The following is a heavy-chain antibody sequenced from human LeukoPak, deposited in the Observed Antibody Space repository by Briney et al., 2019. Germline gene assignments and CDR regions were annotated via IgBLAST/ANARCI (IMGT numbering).Heavy chain of an antibody. Sequence: SETLSLTCTVSGGSISSSSYYWGWIRQPPGKGLEWIGSIYYSGSTYYNPSLKSRVTISVDTSKNQFSLKLSSVTAADTAVYYCAREVDYYDSSGYYPTWFDPWGQGTLVTVSS. J-gene: IGHJ5*02. V-gene: IGHV4-39*07. CDR1: GGSISSSSYY. CDR3: AREVDYYDSSGYYPTWFDP. D-gene: IGHD3-22*01. CDR2: IYYSGST.